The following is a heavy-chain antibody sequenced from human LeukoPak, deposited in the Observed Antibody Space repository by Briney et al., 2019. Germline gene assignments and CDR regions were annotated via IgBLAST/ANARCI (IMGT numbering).Heavy chain of an antibody. J-gene: IGHJ6*02. V-gene: IGHV4-61*02. CDR2: IYTSGST. D-gene: IGHD2/OR15-2a*01. Sequence: PSQTLSLTCTVSGGSISSGSYYWSWIRQPAGKGLEWIGRIYTSGSTNYNPSLKSRVTISVDTSKNQFSLKLSSVTAADTAVYYCARDMGKGSNIGMDVWGQGTTVTVSS. CDR1: GGSISSGSYY. CDR3: ARDMGKGSNIGMDV.